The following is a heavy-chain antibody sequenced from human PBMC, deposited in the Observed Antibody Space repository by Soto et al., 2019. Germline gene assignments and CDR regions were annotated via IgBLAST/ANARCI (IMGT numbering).Heavy chain of an antibody. CDR3: AGHPRAGIAARPDQVQH. J-gene: IGHJ1*01. Sequence: QVQLVQSGAEVKKPGSSVKVSCKASGGTFSSYAISWVRQAPGQGLEWMGGIIPIFGTANYAQKFQGRVTMTADESTSTAYMGLSSLRSADTAVYYCAGHPRAGIAARPDQVQHWGQDTLVTVSS. CDR2: IIPIFGTA. CDR1: GGTFSSYA. V-gene: IGHV1-69*12. D-gene: IGHD6-6*01.